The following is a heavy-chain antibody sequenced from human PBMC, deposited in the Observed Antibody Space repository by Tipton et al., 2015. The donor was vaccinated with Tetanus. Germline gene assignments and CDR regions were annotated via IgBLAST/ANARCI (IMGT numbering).Heavy chain of an antibody. D-gene: IGHD4-17*01. V-gene: IGHV3-30*03. CDR2: ISCDGSNK. CDR1: GFTFSSYG. CDR3: ARDRSGDYVGYYYGMDV. J-gene: IGHJ6*02. Sequence: SLRLSCAASGFTFSSYGMHWVRQAPGKGLEWVAVISCDGSNKYYADSVKGRFTISRDNSKNTLYLQMNSLRAEDTAVYYCARDRSGDYVGYYYGMDVWGQGTTVTVSS.